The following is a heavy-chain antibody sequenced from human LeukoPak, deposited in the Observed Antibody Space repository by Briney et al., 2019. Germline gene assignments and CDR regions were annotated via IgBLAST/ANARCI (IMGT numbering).Heavy chain of an antibody. V-gene: IGHV3-23*01. CDR3: AKWGDYDILTGYYDSDY. D-gene: IGHD3-9*01. J-gene: IGHJ4*02. Sequence: GGSLRLSCEASGFTFSNYAMSWVRQAPGKGLEWVSVIFGGGGRKYYADSVKGRFTISRDNPKNTLYLQMNSLRAEDAAVYYCAKWGDYDILTGYYDSDYWGQGTLVTVSS. CDR1: GFTFSNYA. CDR2: IFGGGGRK.